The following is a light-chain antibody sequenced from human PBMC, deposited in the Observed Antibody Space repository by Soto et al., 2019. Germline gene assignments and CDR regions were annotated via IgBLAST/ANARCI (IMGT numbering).Light chain of an antibody. V-gene: IGKV3-20*01. J-gene: IGKJ4*01. CDR1: QSVSSSY. Sequence: EIVLTQSPGTLSLSPGERATLSCRASQSVSSSYLAWYQQKPGQAPRLLIYGASSRATGIPDRFSGSGSGTDFTLTISRLEPEDFAVYYCQQYGSFPLTFGGGTKVAIK. CDR2: GAS. CDR3: QQYGSFPLT.